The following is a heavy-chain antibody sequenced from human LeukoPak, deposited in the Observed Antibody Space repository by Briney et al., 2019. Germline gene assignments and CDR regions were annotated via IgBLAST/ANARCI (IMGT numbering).Heavy chain of an antibody. CDR2: IYYSGST. V-gene: IGHV4-59*01. CDR1: GGSISSNY. D-gene: IGHD4-17*01. CDR3: ARDYGDYGWFDP. Sequence: SETLSFTCTVSGGSISSNYWSCIRQPPGKGLEWIGYIYYSGSTNYNPSLKSRVTISVDTSKNQFSLKLSSVTAADTAVYYCARDYGDYGWFDPWGQGTLVTVSS. J-gene: IGHJ5*02.